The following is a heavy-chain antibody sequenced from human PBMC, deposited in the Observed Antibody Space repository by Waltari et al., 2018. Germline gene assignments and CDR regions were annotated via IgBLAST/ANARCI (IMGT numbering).Heavy chain of an antibody. CDR2: IYTSGGT. CDR3: ARVGSSHWVSRFNL. J-gene: IGHJ4*02. V-gene: IGHV4-4*09. D-gene: IGHD2-2*01. CDR1: GGSIGSNY. Sequence: QVQLQESGPGLVKPSETLSLTCTVSGGSIGSNYWSWMRQPPGKGLEWIGYIYTSGGTNYNPYLKSRVTISIDTSKNQFSLKLTSVTAADTAVYYCARVGSSHWVSRFNLWGRGTLVSVSS.